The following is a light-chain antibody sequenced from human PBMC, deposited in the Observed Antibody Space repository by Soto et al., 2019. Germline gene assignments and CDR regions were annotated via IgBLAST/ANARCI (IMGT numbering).Light chain of an antibody. CDR2: GAS. V-gene: IGKV3-20*01. CDR3: QLYGSSGYT. CDR1: QSVSSSY. Sequence: EIVLTQSPGTLSLTPAERATLSCRASQSVSSSYLTWYQQKPGQAPRLLIYGASSRANGIPDRFSGSGSGTDFTLTISRLEPEDFAVYYCQLYGSSGYTFGQGTKLEIK. J-gene: IGKJ2*01.